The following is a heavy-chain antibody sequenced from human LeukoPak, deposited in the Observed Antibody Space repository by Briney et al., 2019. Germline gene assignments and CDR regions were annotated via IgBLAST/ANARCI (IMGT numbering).Heavy chain of an antibody. CDR2: IRYDGSNK. CDR1: GFTFSSYG. D-gene: IGHD1-20*01. V-gene: IGHV3-30*02. J-gene: IGHJ4*02. CDR3: AKLTVGPYNWNAGGYFDY. Sequence: PGGSLRLSCAASGFTFSSYGMHWVRQAPGKGLEWVAFIRYDGSNKYYADSVKGRFTISRDNSKNTLYPQMNSLRAEDTAVYYCAKLTVGPYNWNAGGYFDYWGQGTLVTVSS.